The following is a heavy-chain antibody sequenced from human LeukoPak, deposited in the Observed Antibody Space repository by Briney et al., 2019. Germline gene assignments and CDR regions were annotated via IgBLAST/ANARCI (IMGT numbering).Heavy chain of an antibody. J-gene: IGHJ4*02. CDR3: ARLVRKAMAEY. D-gene: IGHD5-18*01. CDR2: IYYSGST. V-gene: IGHV4-39*01. Sequence: SETLSLTCTVSGGSISSSSYYWGWIRQPPGKGLEWIGSIYYSGSTYYNPSLKSRVTISVDTSKNQFSLKLSSVTAADTAVYYCARLVRKAMAEYLGQGTLVTVSS. CDR1: GGSISSSSYY.